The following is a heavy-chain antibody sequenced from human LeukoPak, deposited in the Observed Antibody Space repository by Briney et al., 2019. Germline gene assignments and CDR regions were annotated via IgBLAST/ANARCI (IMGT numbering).Heavy chain of an antibody. D-gene: IGHD6-19*01. J-gene: IGHJ4*02. CDR3: ARDRFKTRIAVASLDY. CDR1: GFTFSSYA. CDR2: ISYDGSNK. V-gene: IGHV3-30*04. Sequence: GGSLRLSCAASGFTFSSYAMHWVRQAPGKGLEWVAVISYDGSNKYYADSVKGRFTISRDNSKNALYLQMISLRAEDTAVYYCARDRFKTRIAVASLDYWGQGTLVTVSS.